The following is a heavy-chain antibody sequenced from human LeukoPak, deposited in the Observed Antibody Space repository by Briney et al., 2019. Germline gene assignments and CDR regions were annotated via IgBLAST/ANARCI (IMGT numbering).Heavy chain of an antibody. J-gene: IGHJ4*02. Sequence: PGGSLRLSCTASGFTFSTYAMSCVRQAPGKGLECVSAVYSVGGGTHYADSVKGRYTISRDNSKNTVYMQMNSLRAEDTAVYYCAKPLRGWYDFDYWGQGTLVTVSS. CDR1: GFTFSTYA. D-gene: IGHD6-19*01. CDR3: AKPLRGWYDFDY. CDR2: VYSVGGGT. V-gene: IGHV3-23*01.